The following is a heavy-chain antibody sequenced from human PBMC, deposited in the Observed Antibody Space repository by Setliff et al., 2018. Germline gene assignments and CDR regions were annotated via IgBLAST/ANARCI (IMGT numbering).Heavy chain of an antibody. CDR1: GYTFTSYG. Sequence: GASVKVSCKASGYTFTSYGISWVRQAPGQGLEWMGWINTKTGNPTYAQGFTGRFVFSLDTSVSTAYLQISSLKAEDTAVYYCTRDHGGSSWYYFEYWGQGTLVTVSS. V-gene: IGHV7-4-1*02. J-gene: IGHJ4*02. CDR2: INTKTGNP. D-gene: IGHD6-13*01. CDR3: TRDHGGSSWYYFEY.